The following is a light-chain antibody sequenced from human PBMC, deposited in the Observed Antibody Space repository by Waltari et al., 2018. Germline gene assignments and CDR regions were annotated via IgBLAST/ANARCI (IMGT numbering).Light chain of an antibody. J-gene: IGLJ2*01. CDR2: NND. V-gene: IGLV1-44*01. CDR3: AAWDNSLNSPV. CDR1: SANIGNTA. Sequence: QSILTQPPSASGTPGQRVTISCSASSANIGNTALNWYQQVPGTAPRLLTYNNDHRPSGVPDRFSASRSGTSASLAIVGLQSEDEASYYCAAWDNSLNSPVFGGGTKLTVL.